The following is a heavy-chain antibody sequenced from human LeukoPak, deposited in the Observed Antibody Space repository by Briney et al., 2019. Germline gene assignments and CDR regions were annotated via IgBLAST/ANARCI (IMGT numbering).Heavy chain of an antibody. V-gene: IGHV4-4*09. CDR2: IYTSGST. Sequence: SETLSLTCTVSGGSISSYYWSWLRQPPGKGLEWIGYIYTSGSTNYNPSLKSRVTISVDTSKNQFSLKLSSVTAADTAVYYCARHVDGYIFYWGQGTLVTVSS. CDR1: GGSISSYY. CDR3: ARHVDGYIFY. D-gene: IGHD5-24*01. J-gene: IGHJ4*02.